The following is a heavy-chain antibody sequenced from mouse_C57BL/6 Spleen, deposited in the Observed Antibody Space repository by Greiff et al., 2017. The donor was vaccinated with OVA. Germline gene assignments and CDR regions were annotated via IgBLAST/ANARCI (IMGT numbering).Heavy chain of an antibody. D-gene: IGHD2-4*01. J-gene: IGHJ3*01. V-gene: IGHV1-22*01. Sequence: EVKLVESGPELVKPGASVKMSCKASGYTFTDYNMHWVKQSHGKSLEWIGYINPNNGGTSYNQKFKGKATLTVNKSSSTAYMELRSLTSEDSAVYCCARGYYDYEGFAYWGQGTLVTVSA. CDR3: ARGYYDYEGFAY. CDR2: INPNNGGT. CDR1: GYTFTDYN.